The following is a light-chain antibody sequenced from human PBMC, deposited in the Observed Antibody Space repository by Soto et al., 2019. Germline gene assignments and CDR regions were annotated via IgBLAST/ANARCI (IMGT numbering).Light chain of an antibody. CDR2: DVS. CDR1: ESVTNY. V-gene: IGKV3-11*01. Sequence: EIVLTQSPATVSLSPGERGTLPCRASESVTNYLAWYQQKPGQAPRLLVYDVSNRATGIPARFSGGGSGTDFTLTISNLEPEDFAVYYCPQRSDWPWTSGQGTKVDIK. CDR3: PQRSDWPWT. J-gene: IGKJ1*01.